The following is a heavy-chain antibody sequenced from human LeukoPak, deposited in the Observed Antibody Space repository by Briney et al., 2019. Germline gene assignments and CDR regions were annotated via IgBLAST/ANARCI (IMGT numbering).Heavy chain of an antibody. CDR3: ARDKLGLGELSLYDQ. CDR2: MNPNSGGT. Sequence: ASVKVSCKASGYTLTGYYMHWVRQAPGQGLEWMGWMNPNSGGTKYAQKFQGRVTMTRDTSISTAYMELSRLRSDDTAMYYCARDKLGLGELSLYDQWGQGTLVAVFS. J-gene: IGHJ5*02. CDR1: GYTLTGYY. D-gene: IGHD3-16*02. V-gene: IGHV1-2*02.